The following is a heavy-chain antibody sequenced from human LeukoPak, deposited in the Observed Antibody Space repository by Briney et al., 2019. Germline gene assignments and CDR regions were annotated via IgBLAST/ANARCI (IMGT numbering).Heavy chain of an antibody. V-gene: IGHV4-39*07. Sequence: SETLSLTCSVSGGPISSSSNYWGWIRQPPGKGLEWIGSMYSSGSTYYSPSLKSRVTISVDTSKNHFSLKLSSVTAADTAVYYCARGPPDCSSTSCYAFDAFDVWGQGTMVTVSS. J-gene: IGHJ3*01. CDR3: ARGPPDCSSTSCYAFDAFDV. CDR2: MYSSGST. CDR1: GGPISSSSNY. D-gene: IGHD2-2*01.